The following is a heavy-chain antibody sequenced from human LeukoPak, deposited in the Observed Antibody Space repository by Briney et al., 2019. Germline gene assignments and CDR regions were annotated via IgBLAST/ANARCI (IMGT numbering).Heavy chain of an antibody. CDR3: ARYCSSTSCYDGFDY. V-gene: IGHV1-2*02. D-gene: IGHD2-2*01. CDR1: GYTFTGYY. CDR2: INPNSGGT. Sequence: ASVKDSCKASGYTFTGYYMHWVRQAPGQGLEWMGWINPNSGGTNYAQKFQGRVTMTRDTSISTAYMELSRLRSDDTAVYYCARYCSSTSCYDGFDYWGQGTLVTVSS. J-gene: IGHJ4*02.